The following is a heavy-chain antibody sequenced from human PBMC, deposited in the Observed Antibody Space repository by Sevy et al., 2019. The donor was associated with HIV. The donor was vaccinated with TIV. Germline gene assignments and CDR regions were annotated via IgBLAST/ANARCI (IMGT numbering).Heavy chain of an antibody. CDR2: LYYSGST. J-gene: IGHJ6*03. D-gene: IGHD5-12*01. Sequence: SETLSLTCTVSGGSISSSSYFWSWIRQPAGKGLEWIGSLYYSGSTYYNPSLKSRVTISVDTSKNQLSLKLSSVTAADTAVYYCATQGVARYYHYMEVWGKGTTVTVSS. CDR1: GGSISSSSYF. V-gene: IGHV4-39*01. CDR3: ATQGVARYYHYMEV.